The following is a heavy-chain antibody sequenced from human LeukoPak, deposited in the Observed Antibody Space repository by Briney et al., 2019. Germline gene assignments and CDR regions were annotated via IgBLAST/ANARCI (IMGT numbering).Heavy chain of an antibody. D-gene: IGHD2-21*01. V-gene: IGHV5-51*01. J-gene: IGHJ5*02. CDR1: GYTFTRHW. CDR3: ARQGGDTSSWHTVGS. CDR2: INPADSET. Sequence: GESLKISCKGSGYTFTRHWIGWVRQMPGKGLEWMGIINPADSETRYSPSFQGQVTISVDNSISTAYLQWNSLQASDTAMYFCARQGGDTSSWHTVGSWGQGAQVTVSS.